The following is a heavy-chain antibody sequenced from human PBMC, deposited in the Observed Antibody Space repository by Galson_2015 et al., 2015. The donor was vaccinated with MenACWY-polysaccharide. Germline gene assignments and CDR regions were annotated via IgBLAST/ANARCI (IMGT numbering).Heavy chain of an antibody. J-gene: IGHJ4*02. CDR3: AHGQYYYATSSFSYYFDV. D-gene: IGHD3-10*01. Sequence: PALVKPTQTLTLTCTFSGFSLNTRGVGVGWIRQPPGKALEWLALIYWDNDKRYSPSLKTRLTITKDTSKNQVFLAMTNVDPVDTATYYCAHGQYYYATSSFSYYFDVWGPGTLVTFSS. CDR2: IYWDNDK. V-gene: IGHV2-5*02. CDR1: GFSLNTRGVG.